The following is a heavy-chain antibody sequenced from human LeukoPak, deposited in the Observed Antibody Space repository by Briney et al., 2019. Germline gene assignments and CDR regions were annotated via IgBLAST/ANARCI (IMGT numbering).Heavy chain of an antibody. CDR2: ISSSSSYI. CDR1: GFTFSSYS. J-gene: IGHJ4*02. CDR3: ASARRYYDILSGYYRSDY. Sequence: GGSLRLSCAASGFTFSSYSMNWVRQAPGKGLEWVSSISSSSSYIYYADSVKGRFTISRDNAKNSLYLQMNSLRAEDTAVYYCASARRYYDILSGYYRSDYWGQGTLVTVSS. D-gene: IGHD3-9*01. V-gene: IGHV3-21*01.